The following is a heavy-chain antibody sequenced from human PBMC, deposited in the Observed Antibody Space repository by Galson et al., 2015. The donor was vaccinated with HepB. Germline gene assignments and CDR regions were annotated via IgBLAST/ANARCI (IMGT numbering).Heavy chain of an antibody. CDR3: ARTQGPIFGGDGMDV. CDR2: MNPNSGNT. V-gene: IGHV1-8*01. CDR1: GYTFTSYD. Sequence: SCKASGYTFTSYDINWVRQATGQGPEWMGWMNPNSGNTGYAQKFQGRVTMTRNTSISTAYMELSSLRSEDTAVYYCARTQGPIFGGDGMDVWGQGTTVTVSS. J-gene: IGHJ6*02. D-gene: IGHD3-3*01.